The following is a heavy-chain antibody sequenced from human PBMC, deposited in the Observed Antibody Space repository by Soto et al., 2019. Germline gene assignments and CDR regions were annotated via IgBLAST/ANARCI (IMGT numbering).Heavy chain of an antibody. CDR2: FDPEDDEK. Sequence: ASVKVSCKVSGYTLSALSVHWVRQTPGKGLEWLGGFDPEDDEKVYAQKFQGRVSMTEDTPTDTAYMELSSLRSEDTAVYYCATLKTNYYYYYGMDVWGQGTTVTVSS. D-gene: IGHD2-8*01. J-gene: IGHJ6*02. CDR3: ATLKTNYYYYYGMDV. CDR1: GYTLSALS. V-gene: IGHV1-24*01.